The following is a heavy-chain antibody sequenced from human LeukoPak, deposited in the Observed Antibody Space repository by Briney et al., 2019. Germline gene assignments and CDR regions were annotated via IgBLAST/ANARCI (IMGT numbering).Heavy chain of an antibody. CDR2: INPKSGGT. CDR3: ARAHFALPRVRYFDWLLGY. J-gene: IGHJ4*02. CDR1: GYIFTDYY. V-gene: IGHV1-2*02. D-gene: IGHD3-9*01. Sequence: ASVKVSCKASGYIFTDYYIHWVRQAPGQGLEWMGWINPKSGGTNYVQKFQGRVTMTRDTSISTAYMDLSSLRSDDTAVYYCARAHFALPRVRYFDWLLGYWGQGTLVTVSS.